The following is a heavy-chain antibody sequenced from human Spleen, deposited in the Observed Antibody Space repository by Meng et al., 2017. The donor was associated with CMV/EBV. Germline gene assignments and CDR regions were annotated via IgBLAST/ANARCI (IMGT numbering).Heavy chain of an antibody. Sequence: FSSYTISWVRQAPGQGLEWMGRIIPILGIANYAQKFQGRVTITADKSTSTAYMELSSLRSEDTAVYYCARDLDYDILTGYFESNWFGPWGQGTLVTVSS. V-gene: IGHV1-69*04. D-gene: IGHD3-9*01. CDR1: FSSYT. J-gene: IGHJ5*02. CDR3: ARDLDYDILTGYFESNWFGP. CDR2: IIPILGIA.